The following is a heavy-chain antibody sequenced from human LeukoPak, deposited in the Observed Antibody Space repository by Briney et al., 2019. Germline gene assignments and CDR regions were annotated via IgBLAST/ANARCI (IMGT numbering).Heavy chain of an antibody. V-gene: IGHV1-46*01. J-gene: IGHJ4*02. CDR3: AKGAGSSGWS. CDR1: GYIFTSYY. CDR2: INPSGGST. Sequence: ASVKVSCTASGYIFTSYYIHWVRQAPGQGLEWMGIINPSGGSTSYAQKFQGRVTMTRDTSTSTVYMELSSLRSEDTAVYYCAKGAGSSGWSWGQGTLVTVSS. D-gene: IGHD6-19*01.